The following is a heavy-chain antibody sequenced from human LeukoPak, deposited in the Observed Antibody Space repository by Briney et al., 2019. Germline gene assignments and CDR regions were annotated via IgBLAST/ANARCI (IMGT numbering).Heavy chain of an antibody. J-gene: IGHJ4*02. CDR3: ARDASALY. CDR2: ISSSSSHI. CDR1: GFTFRTYS. Sequence: GGSLRLSCAASGFTFRTYSMNWVRQAPGRGLEWVSCISSSSSHIYYVDSVKGRFTISRDNAKNSLYLQMNSLRDDDTSVYFCARDASALYWGRGTLVTVSS. V-gene: IGHV3-21*01. D-gene: IGHD6-19*01.